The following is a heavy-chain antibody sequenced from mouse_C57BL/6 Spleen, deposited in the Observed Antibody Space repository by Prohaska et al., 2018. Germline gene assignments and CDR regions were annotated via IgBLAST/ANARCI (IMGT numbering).Heavy chain of an antibody. D-gene: IGHD1-1*01. CDR2: INYDGSST. J-gene: IGHJ2*01. CDR1: GFTFSDYY. CDR3: ARWYYGSSYDY. Sequence: EVKLVESEGGLVQPGSSMKLSCTASGFTFSDYYMAWVRQVPEKGLEWVANINYDGSSTYYLDSLKSRFISSRDNAKNILYLQMSSLKSEDTATYYCARWYYGSSYDYWGQGTTLTVSS. V-gene: IGHV5-16*01.